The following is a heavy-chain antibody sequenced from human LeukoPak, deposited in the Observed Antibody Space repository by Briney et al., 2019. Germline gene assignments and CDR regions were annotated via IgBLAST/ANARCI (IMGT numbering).Heavy chain of an antibody. CDR3: AKDIPYFQSDS. Sequence: PGGSLRLSCAASGFTFSNYWMIWVRQAPGKGLEWVASIKQDGSEKQYLVSVRGRSTISRDNPKNVLDLQMNRLTAADTAVYYCAKDIPYFQSDSWGQGTLLTVSS. CDR2: IKQDGSEK. J-gene: IGHJ4*02. D-gene: IGHD2/OR15-2a*01. CDR1: GFTFSNYW. V-gene: IGHV3-7*01.